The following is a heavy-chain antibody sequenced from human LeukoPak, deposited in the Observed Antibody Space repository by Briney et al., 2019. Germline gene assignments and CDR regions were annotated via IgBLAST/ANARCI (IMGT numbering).Heavy chain of an antibody. J-gene: IGHJ4*02. Sequence: AGGSLRLSCAASGFTFSTYWISWVRQAPGKGLEWVANIKPDGSEKYYVDSVKGRFTTSRDNAKNSLYLQMNNLRAEDTAVYYCAKMMDSSSSEWGQGTLVTVSS. CDR1: GFTFSTYW. D-gene: IGHD6-6*01. CDR3: AKMMDSSSSE. CDR2: IKPDGSEK. V-gene: IGHV3-7*01.